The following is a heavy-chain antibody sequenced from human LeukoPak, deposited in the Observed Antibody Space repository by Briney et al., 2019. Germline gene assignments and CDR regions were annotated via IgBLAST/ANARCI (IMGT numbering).Heavy chain of an antibody. V-gene: IGHV3-66*01. CDR3: ARGLAVTGGGYEFGY. CDR2: IYSGGNT. CDR1: GFTVSTYY. Sequence: GGSLRLSCAASGFTVSTYYMSWVRRAPGKGLEWLSVIYSGGNTYYADSVKDRFTISRDNSKNTLYLQINSLRAEDTAVYYCARGLAVTGGGYEFGYWGQGTLVTVSS. J-gene: IGHJ4*02. D-gene: IGHD6-19*01.